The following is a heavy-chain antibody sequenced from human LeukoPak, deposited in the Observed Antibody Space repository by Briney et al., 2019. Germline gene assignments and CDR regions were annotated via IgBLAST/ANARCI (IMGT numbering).Heavy chain of an antibody. CDR3: ATTSSSWYGNDF. J-gene: IGHJ4*02. V-gene: IGHV3-21*01. CDR1: GFTFSSYN. CDR2: ISSSSNNI. D-gene: IGHD6-13*01. Sequence: GGSLRPSCAASGFTFSSYNMNWVRQAPGKGLEGVSSISSSSNNIYYADSVKGRFTISRDNAKNSLYLQMNSLRAEDTAVYYCATTSSSWYGNDFWGQGTLVTVSS.